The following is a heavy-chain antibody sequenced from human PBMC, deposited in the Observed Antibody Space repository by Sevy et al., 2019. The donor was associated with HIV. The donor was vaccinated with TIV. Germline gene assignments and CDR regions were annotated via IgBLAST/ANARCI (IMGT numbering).Heavy chain of an antibody. CDR2: ISSSSTYI. J-gene: IGHJ6*02. CDR3: ARDLVIPATTDYFYYGMDV. CDR1: GFTIRTYN. D-gene: IGHD2-15*01. Sequence: GGSLRLSCAASGFTIRTYNMNWVRQAPGKGLEWVSSISSSSTYIYYANSVKGRFTISRDNAKNSLYLQMSSLRAEDTAVYYCARDLVIPATTDYFYYGMDVWGQGTTVTVSS. V-gene: IGHV3-21*01.